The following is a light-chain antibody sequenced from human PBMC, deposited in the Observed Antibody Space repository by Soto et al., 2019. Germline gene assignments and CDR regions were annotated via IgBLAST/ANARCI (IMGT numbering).Light chain of an antibody. CDR2: DAS. V-gene: IGKV3-11*01. Sequence: EIVLTQSPATLSLSPGERATLSCRASQSVSSYLAWYHQKPGQAPRLLIYDASNRATGIPARFSGSGSGTDFTITISSLEPEDVAVYYCQQRSNWPPLTFGGGTKVEIK. J-gene: IGKJ4*01. CDR1: QSVSSY. CDR3: QQRSNWPPLT.